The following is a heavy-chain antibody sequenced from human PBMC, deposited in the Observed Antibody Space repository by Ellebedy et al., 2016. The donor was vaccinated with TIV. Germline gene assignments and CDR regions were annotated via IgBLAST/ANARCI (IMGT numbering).Heavy chain of an antibody. D-gene: IGHD6-19*01. CDR2: IIPILAIA. J-gene: IGHJ6*02. Sequence: ASVKVSCKASGGTFSSYAISWVRQAPGQGLEWMGRIIPILAIADYAQKFQGRVTITADKSTSTAYLELSSLRSEDTAVYYCAVYSSGASPYCYNGLDVWGQGTTVTVSS. CDR3: AVYSSGASPYCYNGLDV. CDR1: GGTFSSYA. V-gene: IGHV1-69*04.